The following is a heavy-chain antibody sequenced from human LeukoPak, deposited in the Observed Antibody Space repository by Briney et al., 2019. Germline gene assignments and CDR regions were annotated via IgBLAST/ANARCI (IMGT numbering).Heavy chain of an antibody. Sequence: GRSLRLSCAASGFTFDDYAMHWVRQAPGKGLEWVSGISWNSGSIGYADSVKGRFTISRDNAKNSLYLQMNSLRAEDTAVYYCARGVGYYDSSGYSRIGIMDVWGQGTTVTVSS. CDR1: GFTFDDYA. D-gene: IGHD3-22*01. V-gene: IGHV3-9*01. J-gene: IGHJ6*02. CDR3: ARGVGYYDSSGYSRIGIMDV. CDR2: ISWNSGSI.